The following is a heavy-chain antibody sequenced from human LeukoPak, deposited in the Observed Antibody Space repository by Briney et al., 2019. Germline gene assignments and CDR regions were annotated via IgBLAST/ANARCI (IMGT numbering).Heavy chain of an antibody. CDR2: ISYDGSNK. D-gene: IGHD2-2*01. Sequence: GGSLRLSCAASGFTFSTFGMHWVRQAPGKGLEWVAVISYDGSNKYYADSVKGRFTISRDNSKNTLYLQMNSLRAEDTAVFYCVKDESRYCSSNSCYPFDYWGQGTLVTVSS. J-gene: IGHJ4*02. CDR1: GFTFSTFG. V-gene: IGHV3-30*18. CDR3: VKDESRYCSSNSCYPFDY.